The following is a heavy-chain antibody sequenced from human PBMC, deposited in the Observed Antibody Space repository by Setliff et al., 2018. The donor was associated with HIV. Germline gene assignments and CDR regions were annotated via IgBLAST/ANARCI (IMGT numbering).Heavy chain of an antibody. CDR2: IYYSGST. D-gene: IGHD5-18*01. Sequence: SENPVPHRTVSGGSISSSSYYWGWIRQPPGKGLEWIGSIYYSGSTYYNPSLKSRVTISVDTSKNQFSLKLSSVTAADTAVYYCARRQQLWLLYAFDIWGQGTMVTVSS. CDR1: GGSISSSSYY. CDR3: ARRQQLWLLYAFDI. J-gene: IGHJ3*02. V-gene: IGHV4-39*01.